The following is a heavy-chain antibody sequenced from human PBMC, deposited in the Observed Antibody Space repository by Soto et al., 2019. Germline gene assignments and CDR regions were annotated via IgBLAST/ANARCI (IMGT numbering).Heavy chain of an antibody. V-gene: IGHV3-23*01. CDR2: ISAGGSNT. Sequence: EVQLLESGGGLAQPGGSLRLSCAVSGFTFRSYAMSWVRQAPGKGPEWVSVISAGGSNTYYAESVKGRFTISRDNSKNTLYLQMNSLRDEATAVYYCAKKGPPRDAFDIWGQGTMVTVST. J-gene: IGHJ3*02. CDR3: AKKGPPRDAFDI. CDR1: GFTFRSYA.